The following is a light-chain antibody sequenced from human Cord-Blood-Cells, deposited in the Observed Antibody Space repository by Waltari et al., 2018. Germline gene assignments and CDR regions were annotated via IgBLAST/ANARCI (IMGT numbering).Light chain of an antibody. CDR2: EGS. V-gene: IGLV2-23*01. CDR1: SSDVGSYNL. Sequence: QSALTQPASVSGSPGQSITISCTGTSSDVGSYNLVSWYQQHPGKAPKLMIYEGSKRPSGVSDRFSGSKSGHTATLTLSGLQAEDEADYYCCSYAGSSTFVVFGGGTKLTVL. CDR3: CSYAGSSTFVV. J-gene: IGLJ2*01.